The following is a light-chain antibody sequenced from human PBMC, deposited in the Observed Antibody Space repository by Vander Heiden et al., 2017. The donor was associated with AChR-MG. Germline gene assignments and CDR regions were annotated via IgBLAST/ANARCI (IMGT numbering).Light chain of an antibody. Sequence: QSVLTQPPSVSGAPGQRVTISCTGSSSHIGAGYDVHWYQQLPGTAPKLLIYVNNNRPSGVPDRFSGSKSGTSASLAITGLQAEDEADYYCQSYDSSLSGYVFGTGTKVTVL. CDR2: VNN. J-gene: IGLJ1*01. CDR1: SSHIGAGYD. CDR3: QSYDSSLSGYV. V-gene: IGLV1-40*01.